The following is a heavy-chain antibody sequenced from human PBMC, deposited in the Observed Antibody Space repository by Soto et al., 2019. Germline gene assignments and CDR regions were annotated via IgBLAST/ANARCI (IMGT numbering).Heavy chain of an antibody. CDR2: IWYDGSNK. V-gene: IGHV3-33*01. CDR3: AREPDYGGNRFDY. J-gene: IGHJ4*02. Sequence: QVQLVESGGGVVQPGRSLRLSCAASGFTFSSYGMHWVRQAPGKGLEWVAVIWYDGSNKYYADSVKGRFTISRDNSKNTLYLQMNSLRAKDTAVYYCAREPDYGGNRFDYWGQGTLVTVSS. CDR1: GFTFSSYG. D-gene: IGHD4-17*01.